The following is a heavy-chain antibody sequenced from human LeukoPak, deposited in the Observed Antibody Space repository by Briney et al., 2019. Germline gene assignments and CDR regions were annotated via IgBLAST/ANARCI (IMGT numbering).Heavy chain of an antibody. Sequence: GESPKISCKGSGCSFTSYWIGWVLQMPGKGLEGMGIIYPGDSDTRYSPSLQGQVTISADQSISTAYLQWSSLKASDTAMYYCARLSYGSSWYMAWFDPWGQGTLVTVSS. CDR3: ARLSYGSSWYMAWFDP. V-gene: IGHV5-51*01. J-gene: IGHJ5*02. CDR1: GCSFTSYW. D-gene: IGHD6-13*01. CDR2: IYPGDSDT.